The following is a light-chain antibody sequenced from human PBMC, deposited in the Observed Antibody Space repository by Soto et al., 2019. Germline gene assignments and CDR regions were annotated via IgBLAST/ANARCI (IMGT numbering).Light chain of an antibody. Sequence: DIVMTQSPDSLAVSLGERATINCKSSQSVFYSSNNNNYLAWYQQKPGQPPKLLIYWASTRESGVPDRFSGSGSGTDFTLAISSLQAEDVAVYYCQQHYNAPFTFGGGTRVEIK. CDR1: QSVFYSSNNNNY. CDR2: WAS. CDR3: QQHYNAPFT. V-gene: IGKV4-1*01. J-gene: IGKJ4*01.